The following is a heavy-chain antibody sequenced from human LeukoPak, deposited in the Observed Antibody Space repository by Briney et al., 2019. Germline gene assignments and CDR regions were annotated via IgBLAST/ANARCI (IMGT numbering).Heavy chain of an antibody. V-gene: IGHV1-3*01. CDR3: ARGYGEFNPDY. J-gene: IGHJ4*02. CDR1: GYTFTSYV. Sequence: GASAKVSCKASGYTFTSYVLHWVRQAPGQRLEWMGWINAGNGNTKYSQKFQGRVTITRDTSASTAYMELSSLRSEDTAVYYCARGYGEFNPDYWGQGTLVTVSS. D-gene: IGHD3-10*01. CDR2: INAGNGNT.